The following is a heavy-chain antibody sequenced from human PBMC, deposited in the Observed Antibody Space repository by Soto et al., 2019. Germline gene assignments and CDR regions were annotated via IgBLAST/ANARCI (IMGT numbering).Heavy chain of an antibody. D-gene: IGHD3-22*01. CDR3: AHTSGYYRVDY. CDR1: GLSLSTSGVG. Sequence: SGPTLVNPTQTLTLTCTFSGLSLSTSGVGVGWIRQPPGKALEWLALIYWNDDKRYSPSLKSSSTITKDTSKNQVVLTMTNMDPVDTATYYCAHTSGYYRVDYWGQGTLVTVSS. J-gene: IGHJ4*02. CDR2: IYWNDDK. V-gene: IGHV2-5*01.